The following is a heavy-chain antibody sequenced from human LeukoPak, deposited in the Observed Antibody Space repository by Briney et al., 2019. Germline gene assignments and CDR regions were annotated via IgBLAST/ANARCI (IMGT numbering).Heavy chain of an antibody. V-gene: IGHV3-53*01. CDR1: GFTFSSNY. Sequence: GGSLRLSCAASGFTFSSNYMSWVRQAPGKGLEWVSVIYSGGSTYYADSVKGRFTISRDNSKNTLYLQMNSLRAEDTAVYYCARLSIASKRSFDYWGQGTLVTVPS. J-gene: IGHJ4*02. CDR3: ARLSIASKRSFDY. D-gene: IGHD6-6*01. CDR2: IYSGGST.